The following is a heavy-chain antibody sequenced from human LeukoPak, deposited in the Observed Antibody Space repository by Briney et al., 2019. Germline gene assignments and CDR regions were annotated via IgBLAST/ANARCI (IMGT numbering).Heavy chain of an antibody. CDR3: TRDQTPYY. CDR2: IRSKIYGGTP. Sequence: GGSLRLSCAASGFTISNNYIRWLRQAPGKGLEWVGFIRSKIYGGTPEYAASVKGRFTISRDDSKGIAYLQMNSLKTEDTAVYYCTRDQTPYYWGQGTLVTVSS. J-gene: IGHJ4*02. CDR1: GFTISNNY. V-gene: IGHV3-49*03.